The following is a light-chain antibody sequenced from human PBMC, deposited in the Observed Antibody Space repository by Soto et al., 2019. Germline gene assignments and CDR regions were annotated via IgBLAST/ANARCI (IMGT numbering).Light chain of an antibody. CDR1: QSIGSY. V-gene: IGKV1-39*01. CDR3: QQSYNTPWT. J-gene: IGKJ1*01. CDR2: AAS. Sequence: DIQMTQSPSSLSASVGDRVTITCRASQSIGSYLNWYQQKPGKAQPGEAPKLLIFAASTLHSGVPSRFSGSGSGTYFTLTISSLQPEDFATYYCQQSYNTPWTFGQGIKVEIK.